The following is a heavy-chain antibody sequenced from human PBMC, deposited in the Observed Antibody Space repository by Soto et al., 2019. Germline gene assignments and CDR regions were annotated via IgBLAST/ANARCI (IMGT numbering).Heavy chain of an antibody. J-gene: IGHJ3*02. CDR1: GYTFTSYG. Sequence: AAVQGSCKASGYTFTSYGISWVRQAPGQGLEWMGWISAYNGNTNYAQKLQGRVTMTTDTSTSTAYMELRSLRSDDTAVYYCARMYYYDSSGYYPPAFDIWGQGTMVTVSS. D-gene: IGHD3-22*01. CDR3: ARMYYYDSSGYYPPAFDI. V-gene: IGHV1-18*04. CDR2: ISAYNGNT.